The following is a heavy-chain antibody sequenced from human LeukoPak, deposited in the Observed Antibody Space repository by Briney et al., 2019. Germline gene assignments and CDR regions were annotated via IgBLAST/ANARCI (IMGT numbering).Heavy chain of an antibody. V-gene: IGHV4-59*01. CDR2: IYYSGST. Sequence: SETLSLTCTVSGGSISSYYWSWIRQPPGKGLEWIGYIYYSGSTNYNPSLKSRVTISVDTSKNQFSLKLSSVTAADTAVYYCARVPPDYYDSSGYYRGYYYYYMDVWGKGTTVTVSS. J-gene: IGHJ6*03. CDR3: ARVPPDYYDSSGYYRGYYYYYMDV. D-gene: IGHD3-22*01. CDR1: GGSISSYY.